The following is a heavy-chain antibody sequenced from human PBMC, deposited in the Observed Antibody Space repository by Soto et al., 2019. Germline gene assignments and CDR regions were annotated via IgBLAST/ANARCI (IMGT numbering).Heavy chain of an antibody. V-gene: IGHV1-18*01. J-gene: IGHJ5*02. CDR2: ISAFNGNT. Sequence: GASVKVSCKASGYTFTSYGISWVRQAPGQGLEWMGWISAFNGNTYYAQKLQGRVTISVDTSKNQFSLKLSSVTAADTAVYYCARDPQNWFDPWGQGTLVTVSS. CDR1: GYTFTSYG. CDR3: ARDPQNWFDP.